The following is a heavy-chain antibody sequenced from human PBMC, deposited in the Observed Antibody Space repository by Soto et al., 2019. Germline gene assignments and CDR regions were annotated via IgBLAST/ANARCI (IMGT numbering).Heavy chain of an antibody. CDR1: GYTFTSYA. CDR2: INAGNGNT. J-gene: IGHJ6*02. D-gene: IGHD4-4*01. CDR3: ARDRTALRRYSLPYYYGMDV. Sequence: ASVKGSFKASGYTFTSYAMHWVRQAPGQRLEWMGWINAGNGNTKYSQKFQGRVTITRDTSASTAYMELSSLRSEDTAVYYCARDRTALRRYSLPYYYGMDVWGQGTTVTVSS. V-gene: IGHV1-3*01.